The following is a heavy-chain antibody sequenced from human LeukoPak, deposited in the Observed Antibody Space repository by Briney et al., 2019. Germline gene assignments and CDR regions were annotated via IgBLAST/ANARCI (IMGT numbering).Heavy chain of an antibody. V-gene: IGHV3-74*01. CDR2: IDSDGSST. J-gene: IGHJ5*02. D-gene: IGHD3-16*02. CDR1: GFTFNNYW. CDR3: VRDRIGFDP. Sequence: GGSLRLSCAASGFTFNNYWMHWVRQAPGKGLVWVSRIDSDGSSTIYADSVKGRFTVSRDNDKNTVFLQMNSLRAEDTAVYYCVRDRIGFDPWGQGTLVTVSS.